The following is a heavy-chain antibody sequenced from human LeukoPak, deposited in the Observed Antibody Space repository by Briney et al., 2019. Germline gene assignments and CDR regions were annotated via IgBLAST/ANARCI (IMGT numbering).Heavy chain of an antibody. CDR2: INPSGGST. V-gene: IGHV1-46*01. D-gene: IGHD3-22*01. Sequence: ASVKVSCKASGYTFTSYYMHWVRQAPGQGLEWMGIINPSGGSTSYAQKIQDRVTLTTDTSTSTAYMEVRSLRSDDTALYYCVRGPRYYDPVLDLWGQGTLVTVSS. CDR1: GYTFTSYY. J-gene: IGHJ5*02. CDR3: VRGPRYYDPVLDL.